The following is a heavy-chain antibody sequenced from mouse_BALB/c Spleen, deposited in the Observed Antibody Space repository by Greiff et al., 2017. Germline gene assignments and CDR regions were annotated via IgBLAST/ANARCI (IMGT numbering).Heavy chain of an antibody. V-gene: IGHV14-4*02. CDR3: NARGRGFAY. CDR1: GFNIKDYY. CDR2: IDPENGDT. Sequence: DVQLQESGAELVRSGASVKLSCTASGFNIKDYYMHWVKQRPEQGLEWIGWIDPENGDTEYAPKFQGKATMTADTSSNTAYLQLSSLTSEDTAVYYCNARGRGFAYWGQGTLVTVSA. J-gene: IGHJ3*01.